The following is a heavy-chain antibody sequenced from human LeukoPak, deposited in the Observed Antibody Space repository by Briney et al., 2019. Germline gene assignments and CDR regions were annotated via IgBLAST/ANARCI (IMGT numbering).Heavy chain of an antibody. V-gene: IGHV4-59*12. CDR1: GGSINNYY. J-gene: IGHJ5*02. D-gene: IGHD5-24*01. CDR2: IYDTGST. CDR3: ARAVAVATMYNWFGP. Sequence: SETLSLTCTVSGGSINNYYWSWIRQPPGKGLEGIGCIYDTGSTNYNPSLKSRVTISVDRSKNHFSLKLISVTAADRAVYYCARAVAVATMYNWFGPWGLGTLVTVSS.